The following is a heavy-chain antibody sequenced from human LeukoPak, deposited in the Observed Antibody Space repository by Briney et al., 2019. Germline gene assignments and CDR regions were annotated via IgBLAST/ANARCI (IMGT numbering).Heavy chain of an antibody. J-gene: IGHJ4*02. CDR3: ARDQNPADYYDSSGLDY. Sequence: GGSLRLSCAASGFTFSSYWMSWVRQAPGKGLEWVANTKQDGSEKYYVDSVKGRFTISRDNAKNSLYLQMNSLRAEDTAVYYCARDQNPADYYDSSGLDYWGQGTLVTVSS. CDR2: TKQDGSEK. CDR1: GFTFSSYW. V-gene: IGHV3-7*01. D-gene: IGHD3-22*01.